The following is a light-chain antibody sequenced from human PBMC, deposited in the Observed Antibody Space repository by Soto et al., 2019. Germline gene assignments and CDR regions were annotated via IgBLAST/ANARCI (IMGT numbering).Light chain of an antibody. CDR3: QVWDSSSDHVM. CDR1: TIGGKS. Sequence: SYELTQPPSVSVAPGQTATITCGGDTIGGKSVHWYQQKPGQAPVLVLYDDSDRPSGIPERFSGSHSGNTATLTISRVEAGDEADYYCQVWDSSSDHVMFGGGTKVTVL. CDR2: DDS. J-gene: IGLJ3*02. V-gene: IGLV3-21*02.